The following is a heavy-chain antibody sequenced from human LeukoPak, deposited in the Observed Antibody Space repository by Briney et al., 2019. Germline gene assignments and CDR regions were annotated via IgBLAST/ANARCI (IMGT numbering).Heavy chain of an antibody. CDR2: IKQDGSEK. CDR1: GFTISNYW. D-gene: IGHD6-19*01. J-gene: IGHJ5*01. V-gene: IGHV3-7*04. Sequence: PGGSLRLSCAASGFTISNYWMSWVRQAPGKGLEWVANIKQDGSEKYYVDSVKGRFTISRDNAKNSFYLQMNSLRAEDTALYYCAREQVAVPGSDSWGQGTLVTVSS. CDR3: AREQVAVPGSDS.